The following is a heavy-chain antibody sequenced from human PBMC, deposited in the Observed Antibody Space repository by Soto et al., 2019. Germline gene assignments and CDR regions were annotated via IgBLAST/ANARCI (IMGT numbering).Heavy chain of an antibody. D-gene: IGHD5-18*01. V-gene: IGHV3-30-3*01. Sequence: QVQLVGSGGGVVQPGTSLRLSCAASGFTFNTYFMHWVRQAPGKGLEWVAVISYDGSNKDYADSVKGRFTISRRNSKNTLYLQMNSLRAEDTAVYYCAFDISMVTSLGYWGQGTLVTVSS. CDR2: ISYDGSNK. J-gene: IGHJ4*02. CDR3: AFDISMVTSLGY. CDR1: GFTFNTYF.